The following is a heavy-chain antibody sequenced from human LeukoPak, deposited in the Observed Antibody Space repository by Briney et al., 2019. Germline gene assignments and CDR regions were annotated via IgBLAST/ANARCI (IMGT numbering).Heavy chain of an antibody. CDR3: ARAGAAAGTRGWFDP. D-gene: IGHD6-13*01. CDR2: IYHTGST. Sequence: SETLSLTCAVYGGSFSAYYWSWVRQSPGKGLEWIGEIYHTGSTNYNPSLKSRVTISVDTSKNQFSLKLSSVTAADTAVYYCARAGAAAGTRGWFDPWGQGTLVTVSS. V-gene: IGHV4-34*01. J-gene: IGHJ5*02. CDR1: GGSFSAYY.